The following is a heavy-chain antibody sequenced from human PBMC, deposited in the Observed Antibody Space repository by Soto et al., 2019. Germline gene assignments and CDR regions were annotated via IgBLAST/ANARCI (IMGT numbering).Heavy chain of an antibody. CDR1: GGSISGGVYY. CDR2: IFDSGST. CDR3: ARTNIPLTAAWYFDL. Sequence: QVQLQESGPGLVKPSQTLSLTCTVSGGSISGGVYYWSWIRQPPGKGLGWIGYIFDSGSTYYNPSLKDRVTPSVDTSQHKFFPLMGSVTAEDTAVYYCARTNIPLTAAWYFDLWGRGTLVTVSS. J-gene: IGHJ2*01. D-gene: IGHD2-21*02. V-gene: IGHV4-30-4*01.